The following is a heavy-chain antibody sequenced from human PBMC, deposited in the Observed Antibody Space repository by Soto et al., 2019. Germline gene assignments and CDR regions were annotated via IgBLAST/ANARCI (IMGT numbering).Heavy chain of an antibody. D-gene: IGHD1-7*01. V-gene: IGHV3-7*05. CDR1: GFIFSNYW. Sequence: EVQLVESGGGLVQPGGSLRLSCVSTGFIFSNYWMTWVRQAPGKGLEWVATIKRDESEKYYVDSVKGRFTISRDNAQNSLFLQINSLRAEDTALYYCAKGGTTYDYWGQGTQVTVSS. CDR2: IKRDESEK. J-gene: IGHJ4*02. CDR3: AKGGTTYDY.